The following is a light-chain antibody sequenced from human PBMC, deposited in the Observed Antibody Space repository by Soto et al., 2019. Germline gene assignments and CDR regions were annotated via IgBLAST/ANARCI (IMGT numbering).Light chain of an antibody. V-gene: IGLV2-14*01. CDR2: EVT. J-gene: IGLJ1*01. CDR3: SSYTSSNTLV. CDR1: SSDIGGYNY. Sequence: HSVLTQPASVSGSPGQSITISCTGGSSDIGGYNYVSWFQQHPGKAPKLMIYEVTNRPSGVSIRFSGSKSGSTASLTISGLQAEDEADYYCSSYTSSNTLVFGTGTKVTVL.